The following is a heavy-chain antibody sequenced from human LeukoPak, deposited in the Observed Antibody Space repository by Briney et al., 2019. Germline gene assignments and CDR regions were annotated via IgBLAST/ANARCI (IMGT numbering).Heavy chain of an antibody. V-gene: IGHV3-21*01. J-gene: IGHJ4*02. CDR2: INRTGSYI. Sequence: TGGSLRLSCAASGFTFSSYSMNWVRQAPGKGMEWVSSINRTGSYIYYADSLKGRFTISIDNAKNSLYLQMNSLRAEDTAVYYCARNYDLGTYPIDYWGQGTLVTVSS. CDR3: ARNYDLGTYPIDY. CDR1: GFTFSSYS. D-gene: IGHD3-10*01.